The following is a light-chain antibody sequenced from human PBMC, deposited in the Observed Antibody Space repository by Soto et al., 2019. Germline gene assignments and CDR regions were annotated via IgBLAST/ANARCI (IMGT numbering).Light chain of an antibody. CDR3: GAWDSSLSGVL. CDR1: TSNIGNNY. V-gene: IGLV1-51*01. CDR2: DTN. Sequence: QSVLTQPPSVSAAPGQQVTISCSGETSNIGNNYVSWYQQLPDTAPKLLIYDTNNRPSGIPDRFSGSKSGTSATLGITGLQTGDEAVYYCGAWDSSLSGVLFGGGTKLTGL. J-gene: IGLJ2*01.